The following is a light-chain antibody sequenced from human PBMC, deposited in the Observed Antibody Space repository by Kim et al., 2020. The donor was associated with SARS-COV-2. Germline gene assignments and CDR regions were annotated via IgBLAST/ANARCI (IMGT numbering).Light chain of an antibody. Sequence: ELTQPPSASGPPGQSVTISCSGSNSNIGTNAVNWYRQLPGTAPKLLIYTNNQRLLGVPDRFSGSKSGTSASLSISGLQSEDEAIYYCATWDDSLNAVVFGGGTQLTVL. CDR1: NSNIGTNA. CDR3: ATWDDSLNAVV. CDR2: TNN. V-gene: IGLV1-44*01. J-gene: IGLJ2*01.